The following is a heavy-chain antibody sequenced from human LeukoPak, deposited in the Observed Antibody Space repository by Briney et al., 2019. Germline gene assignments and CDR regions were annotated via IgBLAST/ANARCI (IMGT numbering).Heavy chain of an antibody. CDR1: GYSISSGYY. J-gene: IGHJ6*03. CDR2: IYHSGST. Sequence: PSETLSLTCTVSGYSISSGYYWGWIRQPPGKGLEWIGSIYHSGSTYYNPSLKSRVTISVDTSKNQFSLKLSSVTAADTAVYYCARVCFPYYDFWSGLGYYYYYMDVWGKGTTVTVSS. CDR3: ARVCFPYYDFWSGLGYYYYYMDV. V-gene: IGHV4-38-2*02. D-gene: IGHD3-3*01.